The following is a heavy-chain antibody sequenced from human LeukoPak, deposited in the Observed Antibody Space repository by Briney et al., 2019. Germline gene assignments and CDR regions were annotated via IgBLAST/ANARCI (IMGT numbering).Heavy chain of an antibody. D-gene: IGHD6-19*01. CDR1: GFTFSSYA. Sequence: PGGSLRLSCAASGFTFSSYAMSWVRQAPGKGQEWVSAISGSGGSTYYADSVKGRFTISRDNAKNSLYLQMNSLRAEDTAVYYCARDLNAGYSSGWYIDYWGQGTLVTVSS. CDR3: ARDLNAGYSSGWYIDY. V-gene: IGHV3-23*01. J-gene: IGHJ4*02. CDR2: ISGSGGST.